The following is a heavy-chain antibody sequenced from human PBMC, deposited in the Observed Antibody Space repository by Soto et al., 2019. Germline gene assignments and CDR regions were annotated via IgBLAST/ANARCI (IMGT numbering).Heavy chain of an antibody. Sequence: AGGSLRLSCAASGFTFSSYWMSWVRQAPGKGLEWVANIKQDGSEKYYVDSVKGRFTISRDNAKNSLYLQMNSLRAEDTAVYYCARGEDCSGGSCYGPSNPYYYYGMDVWGQGTTVTVSS. CDR2: IKQDGSEK. J-gene: IGHJ6*02. V-gene: IGHV3-7*03. D-gene: IGHD2-15*01. CDR3: ARGEDCSGGSCYGPSNPYYYYGMDV. CDR1: GFTFSSYW.